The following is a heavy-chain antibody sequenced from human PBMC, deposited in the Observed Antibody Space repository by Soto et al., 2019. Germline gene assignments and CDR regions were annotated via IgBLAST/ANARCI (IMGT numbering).Heavy chain of an antibody. D-gene: IGHD3-16*01. CDR2: ISAYNYNT. Sequence: GASGKVSCKASGYTFHNYGVSWVRQAPGQGLEWMGRISAYNYNTHYAQNFEGRVTMTTDTSTSTAYMYLRSLRSDDSAIYYCARLTGEFRLLLDYWGQGTQVTVSS. CDR3: ARLTGEFRLLLDY. J-gene: IGHJ4*02. CDR1: GYTFHNYG. V-gene: IGHV1-18*01.